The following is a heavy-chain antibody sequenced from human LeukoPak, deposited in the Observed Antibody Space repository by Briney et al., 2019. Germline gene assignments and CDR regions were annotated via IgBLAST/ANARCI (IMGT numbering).Heavy chain of an antibody. V-gene: IGHV3-23*01. J-gene: IGHJ4*02. Sequence: PGGSLRLSCAASGFTFSSYAMSWVRQAPGKGLEWVSAISGSGGSTYYADSVKGRFTISRDYSKNTLYLQMNSLRAEDTAVYYCAKVLGRSVTTAYFDYWGQGTLVTVSS. CDR1: GFTFSSYA. CDR2: ISGSGGST. D-gene: IGHD4-17*01. CDR3: AKVLGRSVTTAYFDY.